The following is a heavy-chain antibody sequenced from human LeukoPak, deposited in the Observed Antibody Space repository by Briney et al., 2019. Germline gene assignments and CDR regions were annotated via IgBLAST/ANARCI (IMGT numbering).Heavy chain of an antibody. CDR2: IKSKTDGGTT. D-gene: IGHD6-13*01. J-gene: IGHJ4*02. CDR3: TEAASSWSGDY. V-gene: IGHV3-15*01. CDR1: GFTLSNAW. Sequence: GGSLRLSCAASGFTLSNAWMSWVRQAPGKGLEWVGRIKSKTDGGTTDYAAPVKGRFTISRDDSKNTLYLQMNSLKTEDTAVYYCTEAASSWSGDYWGQGTLVTVSS.